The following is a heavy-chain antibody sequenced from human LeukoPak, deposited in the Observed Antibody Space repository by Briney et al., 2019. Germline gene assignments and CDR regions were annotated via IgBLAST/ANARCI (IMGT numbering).Heavy chain of an antibody. V-gene: IGHV3-21*01. J-gene: IGHJ3*02. CDR3: AGGAYDILTGYYRGDAFDI. D-gene: IGHD3-9*01. Sequence: GGSLRLSCAASGFTFSSYSMNWVRQAPGKGLEWVSSISSSSSYIYYADSVKGRFTISRDNAKNSLYLQMNSLRAEDTAVYYCAGGAYDILTGYYRGDAFDIWGQGTMVTVSS. CDR1: GFTFSSYS. CDR2: ISSSSSYI.